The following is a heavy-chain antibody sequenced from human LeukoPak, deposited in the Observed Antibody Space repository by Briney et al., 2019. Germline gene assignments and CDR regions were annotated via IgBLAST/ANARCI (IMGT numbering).Heavy chain of an antibody. V-gene: IGHV1-69*13. Sequence: SVKVSCKASGGTFSSYAISWVRQAPGQGLDWMGGIIPIFGTANYAQKFQGRVTITAGASTSTAYMELSSLRSEDTAVYYCAFGAGGLQKWFLRIDYWGQGTLVTVSS. CDR1: GGTFSSYA. J-gene: IGHJ4*02. CDR3: AFGAGGLQKWFLRIDY. CDR2: IIPIFGTA. D-gene: IGHD3-22*01.